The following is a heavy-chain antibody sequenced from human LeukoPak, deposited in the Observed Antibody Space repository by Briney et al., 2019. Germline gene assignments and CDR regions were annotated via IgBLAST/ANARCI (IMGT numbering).Heavy chain of an antibody. CDR1: GFTFSSYG. CDR3: AKVRQDYYDSSGYYYFDY. V-gene: IGHV3-30*18. D-gene: IGHD3-22*01. J-gene: IGHJ4*02. Sequence: GGSLRLSCAASGFTFSSYGMHWVRQAPGKGLEWVAVISYDGSNKYYAGSVKGRFTISRDNSKNTLYLQMNSLRAEDTAVYYCAKVRQDYYDSSGYYYFDYWGQGTLVTVPS. CDR2: ISYDGSNK.